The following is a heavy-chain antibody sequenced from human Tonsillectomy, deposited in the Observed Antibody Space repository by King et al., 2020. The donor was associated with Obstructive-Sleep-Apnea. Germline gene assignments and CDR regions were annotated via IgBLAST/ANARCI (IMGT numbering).Heavy chain of an antibody. J-gene: IGHJ4*02. CDR3: VKDKNSGSYVDYLDY. CDR2: ISWNSGSI. CDR1: GFTFDDYA. D-gene: IGHD6-19*01. V-gene: IGHV3-9*01. Sequence: VQLVESGGGLVQPGRSLRLSCTASGFTFDDYAMHWVRQAPGKGLEWVSGISWNSGSIGYADSVKGRFTISRDSGKNSLDLQMKSPRPEDTALYYCVKDKNSGSYVDYLDYWGQGTLVTVSS.